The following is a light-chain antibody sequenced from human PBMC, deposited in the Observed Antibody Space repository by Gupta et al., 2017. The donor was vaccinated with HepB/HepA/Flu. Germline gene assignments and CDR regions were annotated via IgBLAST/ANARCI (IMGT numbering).Light chain of an antibody. Sequence: DIQVTQSPSSLSASVGDRVNITCRTSHIITRYLNWYQQKPGKAPKVLIYTTSRLQSGVPSRFSGSGSGTDFTLTISRLQPEDFATYYCQQRFRTPWTFGQGTKVEIK. CDR2: TTS. V-gene: IGKV1-39*01. CDR1: HIITRY. J-gene: IGKJ1*01. CDR3: QQRFRTPWT.